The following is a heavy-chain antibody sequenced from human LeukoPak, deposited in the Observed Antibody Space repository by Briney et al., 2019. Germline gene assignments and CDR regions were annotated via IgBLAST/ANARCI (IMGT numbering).Heavy chain of an antibody. CDR2: IYYSGST. CDR3: ARTPVDTAMALEYYFDY. V-gene: IGHV4-31*03. Sequence: SQTLSLTCTVSGGSISSGGYYWSWIRQHPGKGLEWIGYIYYSGSTYYNPSLKSRVTISVDMSKNQFSLKLSSVTAADTAMYYCARTPVDTAMALEYYFDYWGQGTLVTVSS. J-gene: IGHJ4*02. CDR1: GGSISSGGYY. D-gene: IGHD5-18*01.